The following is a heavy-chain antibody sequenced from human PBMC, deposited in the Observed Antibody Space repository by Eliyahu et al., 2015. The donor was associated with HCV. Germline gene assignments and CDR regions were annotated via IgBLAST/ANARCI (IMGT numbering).Heavy chain of an antibody. Sequence: QITLKESGPTLVKPTETLTLTCTFSGFSLSTTGVGVGWIRQPPGKALEWLAVIYWDDDKSHSPSLESRLTITKDTSKNQVVLTMTNMDPVDTATYYCTHIPFSQTGPWVFDFWGQGTLVTVSS. CDR2: IYWDDDK. CDR3: THIPFSQTGPWVFDF. J-gene: IGHJ4*02. CDR1: GFSLSTTGVG. V-gene: IGHV2-5*02.